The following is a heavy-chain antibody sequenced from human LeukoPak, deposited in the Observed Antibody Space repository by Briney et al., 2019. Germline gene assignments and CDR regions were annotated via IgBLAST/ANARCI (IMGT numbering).Heavy chain of an antibody. CDR2: IYHSGST. V-gene: IGHV4-38-2*02. Sequence: KASETLSLTCTVSGYSISSGYYWGWIRQPPGKGLEWIGSIYHSGSTYYNPSLKRRVTISVDTSKNQFSLKLSSVTAADTAVYYCAVNDFWSGYPFDYWGQGTLVTVSS. J-gene: IGHJ4*02. D-gene: IGHD3-3*01. CDR1: GYSISSGYY. CDR3: AVNDFWSGYPFDY.